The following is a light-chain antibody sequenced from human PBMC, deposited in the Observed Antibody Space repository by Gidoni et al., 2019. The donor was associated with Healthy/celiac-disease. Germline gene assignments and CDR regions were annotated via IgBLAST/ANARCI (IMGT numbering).Light chain of an antibody. CDR3: QQRSNWLIT. CDR1: QSVSSY. V-gene: IGKV3-11*01. J-gene: IGKJ3*01. Sequence: EIVLTQSPATLSLSPGERATLSCRASQSVSSYLAWYQQKPGQAPRLLIYDASNRATGIPARFSGSGSGTDFTLTISSLEPEDFAVYYCQQRSNWLITFGPGTKVEIK. CDR2: DAS.